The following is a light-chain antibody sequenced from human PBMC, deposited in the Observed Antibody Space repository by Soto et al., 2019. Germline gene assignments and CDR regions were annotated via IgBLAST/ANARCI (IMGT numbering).Light chain of an antibody. Sequence: EIVLTQSPGTLSLSPGERATLSCRASQSVSNSYLAWYQQKPGQAPRLLIFGVSSRATGIPDRFSGSGSGTDFTLTISRLEPEAFAVYYCQHYVTSPGMYTFGQGTKLEIK. CDR2: GVS. V-gene: IGKV3-20*01. J-gene: IGKJ2*01. CDR3: QHYVTSPGMYT. CDR1: QSVSNSY.